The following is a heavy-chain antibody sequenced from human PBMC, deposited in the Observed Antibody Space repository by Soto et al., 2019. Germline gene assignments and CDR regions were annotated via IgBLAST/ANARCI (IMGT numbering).Heavy chain of an antibody. CDR3: AGDQGYYYSGVDV. CDR2: IYPSGST. CDR1: NDSITNYY. J-gene: IGHJ6*02. Sequence: QVQLQESGPRLVKPSETLSLTCTVFNDSITNYYWSWIRQSAGKGLEWIGRIYPSGSTSYNPSLKSRGTLSLDTSRNLLSLRMGSVTAADTAVYFCAGDQGYYYSGVDVWGQGTTVTVAS. V-gene: IGHV4-4*07.